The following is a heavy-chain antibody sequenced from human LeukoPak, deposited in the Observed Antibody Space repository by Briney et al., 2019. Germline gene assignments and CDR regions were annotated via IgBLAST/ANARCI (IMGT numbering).Heavy chain of an antibody. Sequence: GGSLRLSCAASGFTVSSNYMSWVRQAPGKGLEWLSVIHRGGNTYYAASVKGRFTISRDSSKNTVFLQLDSLRAEDTAVYYCARDPGYGLGVDYGDYWGQGTLVTVSS. D-gene: IGHD3-10*01. CDR2: IHRGGNT. J-gene: IGHJ4*02. CDR1: GFTVSSNY. V-gene: IGHV3-66*01. CDR3: ARDPGYGLGVDYGDY.